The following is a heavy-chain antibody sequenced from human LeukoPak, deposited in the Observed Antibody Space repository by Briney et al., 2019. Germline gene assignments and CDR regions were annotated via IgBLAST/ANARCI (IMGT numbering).Heavy chain of an antibody. Sequence: SETLSLTCTVSGGSISSFFWSWIQQPPGKGLEWLGCIDYRGSTQYNPSLKSRVTISVDTSKQQFSPKLSSVTAADTAVYYCARDLELERNRWNYFESWGQGTLVTVSS. CDR1: GGSISSFF. CDR3: ARDLELERNRWNYFES. V-gene: IGHV4-59*01. J-gene: IGHJ4*02. D-gene: IGHD1-1*01. CDR2: IDYRGST.